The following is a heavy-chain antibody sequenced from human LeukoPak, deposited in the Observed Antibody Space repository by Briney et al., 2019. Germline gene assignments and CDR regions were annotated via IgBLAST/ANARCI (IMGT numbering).Heavy chain of an antibody. CDR2: ISGSGGST. CDR3: ARDLSSGYDGTYFDY. V-gene: IGHV3-23*01. Sequence: GGSLRLSCAASGFTFSSYAMSWVRQAPGKGLEWVSAISGSGGSTYYAGSVKGRFTISRDNSKNTLYLQMNSLRAEDTAVYYCARDLSSGYDGTYFDYWGQGTLVTVSS. CDR1: GFTFSSYA. J-gene: IGHJ4*02. D-gene: IGHD5-12*01.